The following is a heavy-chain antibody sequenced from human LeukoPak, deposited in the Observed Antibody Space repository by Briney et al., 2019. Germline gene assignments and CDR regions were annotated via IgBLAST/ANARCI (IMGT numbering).Heavy chain of an antibody. CDR3: ARGYGDYGPPLG. D-gene: IGHD4-17*01. Sequence: PSETLSLTCTVSGGSISSYYWSWIRQPPGKGLEWIGYIYYSGSTNYNPSLKSRVTISVDTSKNQFSLKLSSVTAADTAVYYCARGYGDYGPPLGWGQGTLVTVSS. J-gene: IGHJ4*02. CDR2: IYYSGST. V-gene: IGHV4-59*01. CDR1: GGSISSYY.